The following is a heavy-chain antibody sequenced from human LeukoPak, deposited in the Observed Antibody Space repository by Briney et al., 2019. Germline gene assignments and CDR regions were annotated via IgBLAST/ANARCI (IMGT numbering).Heavy chain of an antibody. CDR1: GFSFSTYW. D-gene: IGHD2-15*01. J-gene: IGHJ5*02. Sequence: PGGSLRLSCAASGFSFSTYWMHWVRQAPGEGLLWVSRINGDGSTTNYADSVKGRFTISGDNAKNTLYLQMNSLRAEDTAVYYCTRRVDATRWYDPWGQGTLVTVSS. CDR2: INGDGSTT. CDR3: TRRVDATRWYDP. V-gene: IGHV3-74*01.